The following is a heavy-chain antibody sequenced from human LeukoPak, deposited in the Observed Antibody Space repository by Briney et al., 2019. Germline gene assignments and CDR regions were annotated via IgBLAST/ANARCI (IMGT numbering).Heavy chain of an antibody. CDR3: ARGEPWELRYNWFDP. CDR2: ISSSGSTI. Sequence: PGGSLRLSRAASGFTFSSYSMNWVRQAPGKGLEWVSYISSSGSTIYYADSVKGRFTISRDNAKNSLYLQMNSLRAEDTAVYYCARGEPWELRYNWFDPWGQGTLVTVSS. V-gene: IGHV3-48*04. D-gene: IGHD1-26*01. CDR1: GFTFSSYS. J-gene: IGHJ5*02.